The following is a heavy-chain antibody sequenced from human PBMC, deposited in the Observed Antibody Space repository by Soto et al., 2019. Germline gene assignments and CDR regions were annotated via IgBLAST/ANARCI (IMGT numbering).Heavy chain of an antibody. Sequence: ASVKVSCKASGYTFTSYGISWVRQAPGQGLEWMGWISAYNGNTNYAQKLQGRVTMTTGTSTSTAYMELRSLRSDDTAVYYCARDRDTMVRGVWWLDPWGQGTLVTVSS. D-gene: IGHD3-10*01. CDR1: GYTFTSYG. CDR2: ISAYNGNT. J-gene: IGHJ5*02. V-gene: IGHV1-18*01. CDR3: ARDRDTMVRGVWWLDP.